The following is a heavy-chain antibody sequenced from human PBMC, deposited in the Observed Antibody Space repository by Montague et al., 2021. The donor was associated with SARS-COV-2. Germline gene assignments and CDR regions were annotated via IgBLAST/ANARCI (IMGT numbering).Heavy chain of an antibody. CDR3: ARDPRYSLSWSFDY. Sequence: CAISGDSVAGPRRRSEEHTPSLQSHFEWVCRPYLENKRYYDYAVXVKSRMTISPDTSKNQFSLQLSSVTPEDRAVYYCARDPRYSLSWSFDYWGQGTLVTVSS. CDR1: GDSVAGPRRR. D-gene: IGHD6-13*01. J-gene: IGHJ4*02. V-gene: IGHV6-1*01. CDR2: PYLENKRYY.